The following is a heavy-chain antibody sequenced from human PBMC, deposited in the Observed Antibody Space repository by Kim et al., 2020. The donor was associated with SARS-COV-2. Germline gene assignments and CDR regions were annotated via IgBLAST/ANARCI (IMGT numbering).Heavy chain of an antibody. Sequence: GGSLRLSCAASGFTFRDYAINWVRQAPGKGLEWVSTIVSSGETTYSADSVKGRFTISRDNSKNTLYLQMNSLRAEDTAIYFCAKDRSYEPSKNYFYYGLDVWGQRTTVTVSS. CDR2: IVSSGETT. D-gene: IGHD3-10*01. CDR3: AKDRSYEPSKNYFYYGLDV. CDR1: GFTFRDYA. J-gene: IGHJ6*02. V-gene: IGHV3-23*01.